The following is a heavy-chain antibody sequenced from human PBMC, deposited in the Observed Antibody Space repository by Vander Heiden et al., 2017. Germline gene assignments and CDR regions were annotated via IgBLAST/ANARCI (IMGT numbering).Heavy chain of an antibody. V-gene: IGHV3-23*01. D-gene: IGHD3-16*01. Sequence: EVQVLESGGGLVQPGGSLRLSCAASGFTFSSYAMSWVRPGPGKGVEGGSAIRCRGCSTYYADSVKGRFTISRDNSKNTLYLQMNSLRAEDTAVYYCASGLGGGTGPLNYWGQGTLVTVSS. CDR2: IRCRGCST. CDR3: ASGLGGGTGPLNY. J-gene: IGHJ4*02. CDR1: GFTFSSYA.